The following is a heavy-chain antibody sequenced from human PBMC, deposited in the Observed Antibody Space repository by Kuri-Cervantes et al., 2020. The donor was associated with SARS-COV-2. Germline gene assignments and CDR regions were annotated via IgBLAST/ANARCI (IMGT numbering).Heavy chain of an antibody. CDR1: GFLFSASA. Sequence: GGSLRLSCEVSGFLFSASAIHWVRQGSGKGLEWVGRVRGKANNYATAYAASVKGKFTISRDNSKNIAYLQMQSLKTEDTAGYYCTILIDYWGQGALVTVSS. V-gene: IGHV3-73*01. J-gene: IGHJ4*02. CDR2: VRGKANNYAT. CDR3: TILIDY.